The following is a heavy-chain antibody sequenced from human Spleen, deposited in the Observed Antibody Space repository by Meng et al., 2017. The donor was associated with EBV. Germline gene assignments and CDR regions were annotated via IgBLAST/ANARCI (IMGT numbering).Heavy chain of an antibody. CDR2: IYHSGTT. CDR3: ARDQPGWFDP. J-gene: IGHJ5*02. CDR1: GDSITSGGYS. D-gene: IGHD1-14*01. Sequence: QLQESGQGLGSPSQTRSLTCTVSGDSITSGGYSWTWIRQTPGKGLEWIGNIYHSGTTYYNPSLKSRVTLSVDTSANQFSLKLTSLTAADTAVYYCARDQPGWFDPWGQGTLVTVSS. V-gene: IGHV4-30-2*01.